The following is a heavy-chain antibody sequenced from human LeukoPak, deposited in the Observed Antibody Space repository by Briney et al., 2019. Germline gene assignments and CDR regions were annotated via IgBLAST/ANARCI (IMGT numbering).Heavy chain of an antibody. CDR3: ARVKLCSGSSCYPWFNWFDP. V-gene: IGHV1-69*13. J-gene: IGHJ5*02. Sequence: SVKVSCKASGGTFSSYAISWVRQAPGQGLEWMGGIIPIFGTANYAQKFQGRVTITADESTSTAYMELSSLRSEDTAVYYCARVKLCSGSSCYPWFNWFDPWGQGTLVTVSS. CDR1: GGTFSSYA. CDR2: IIPIFGTA. D-gene: IGHD2-15*01.